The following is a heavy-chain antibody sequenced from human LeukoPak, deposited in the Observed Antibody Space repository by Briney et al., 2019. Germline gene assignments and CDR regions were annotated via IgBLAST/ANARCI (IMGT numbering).Heavy chain of an antibody. D-gene: IGHD3-22*01. Sequence: ASVKVSCKASGYTFTSYGISWVRQATGQGLEWMGWMNPNSGNTGYAQKFQGRVTITRNTSISTAYMELSSLRSEDTAVYYCARRYYDSSGFWAPPNWFDPWGQGTLVTVSS. CDR1: GYTFTSYG. J-gene: IGHJ5*02. CDR3: ARRYYDSSGFWAPPNWFDP. CDR2: MNPNSGNT. V-gene: IGHV1-8*03.